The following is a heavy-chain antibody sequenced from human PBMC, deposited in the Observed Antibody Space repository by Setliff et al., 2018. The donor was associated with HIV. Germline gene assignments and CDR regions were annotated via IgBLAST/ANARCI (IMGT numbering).Heavy chain of an antibody. J-gene: IGHJ6*02. D-gene: IGHD4-4*01. V-gene: IGHV3-74*01. CDR1: GFTFRNYW. CDR3: ARWGYSRDGMDV. CDR2: IDGDGSGT. Sequence: PGGSLRLSCAASGFTFRNYWMHWVRQAPGKGLVWVSRIDGDGSGTSYADSVQGRFTISRDNAKNSLNLQMNSLRAEDTAVYYCARWGYSRDGMDVWGQGTTVTVSS.